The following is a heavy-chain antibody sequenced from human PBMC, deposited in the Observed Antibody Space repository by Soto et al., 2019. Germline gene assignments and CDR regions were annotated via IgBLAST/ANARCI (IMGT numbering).Heavy chain of an antibody. CDR2: INHVGIT. Sequence: SETLSLTCAVSGGSFRGFYWTWVRQSPGKGLEWVGDINHVGITNYHPSLKSRVTISVDQSKNQFSLKLSSVTAADTAVYYCARHSSGSEWFDPWGQGTLVTVSS. D-gene: IGHD6-19*01. V-gene: IGHV4-34*01. CDR3: ARHSSGSEWFDP. CDR1: GGSFRGFY. J-gene: IGHJ5*02.